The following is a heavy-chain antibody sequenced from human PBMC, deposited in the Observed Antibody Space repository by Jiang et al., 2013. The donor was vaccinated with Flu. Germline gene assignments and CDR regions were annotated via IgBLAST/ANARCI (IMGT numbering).Heavy chain of an antibody. Sequence: RLSCAASGFTFSSYAMSWVRQAPGKGLEWVSAISGSGGSTYYADSVKGRFTISRDNSKNTLYLQMNSLRAEDTAVYYCATKAGIAVAGFDYWGQGTLVTVSS. V-gene: IGHV3-23*01. CDR3: ATKAGIAVAGFDY. CDR2: ISGSGGST. CDR1: GFTFSSYA. D-gene: IGHD6-19*01. J-gene: IGHJ4*02.